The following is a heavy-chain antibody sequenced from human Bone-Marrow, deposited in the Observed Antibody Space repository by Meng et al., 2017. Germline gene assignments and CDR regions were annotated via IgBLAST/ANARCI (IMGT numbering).Heavy chain of an antibody. Sequence: QGQLQEWGPGLVRSSETLSLTCTVSGASVNTGSYYWSWIRQPPGRGLELIGFIYQSGSTNNNPSLKSRVTISLDMSSNQFSLTLNSVTAADTAIYYCARGVVADPPGDWGRGTLVTVSS. V-gene: IGHV4-61*01. CDR1: GASVNTGSYY. D-gene: IGHD2-15*01. J-gene: IGHJ1*01. CDR2: IYQSGST. CDR3: ARGVVADPPGD.